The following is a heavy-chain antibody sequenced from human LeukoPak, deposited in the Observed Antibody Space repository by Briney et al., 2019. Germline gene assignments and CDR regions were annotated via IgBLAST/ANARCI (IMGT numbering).Heavy chain of an antibody. V-gene: IGHV4-59*01. CDR3: ARVITMVRGVSSWFDP. CDR2: IYYSGST. D-gene: IGHD3-10*01. CDR1: GGSISSYY. J-gene: IGHJ5*02. Sequence: SETLSLTCTVSGGSISSYYWSWIRQPPGKGLEWIGYIYYSGSTNYNPSLKSRVTISVDTSKNQFSQKLSSVTAADTAVYYCARVITMVRGVSSWFDPWGQGTLVTVSS.